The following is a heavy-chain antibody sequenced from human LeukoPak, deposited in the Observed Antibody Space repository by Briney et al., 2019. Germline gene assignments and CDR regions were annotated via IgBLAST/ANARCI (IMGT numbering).Heavy chain of an antibody. J-gene: IGHJ4*02. CDR1: GGSISSYY. CDR2: IYYSGST. V-gene: IGHV4-59*08. D-gene: IGHD3-10*01. Sequence: SETLSLTCTVSGGSISSYYWSWIRQPPGKGLEWNGYIYYSGSTNYNPSLKSRVTISVDTSKNQFSLKLSSVTAADTAVYYCARTTGLFYYGSGSLYYFDYWGQGTLVTVSS. CDR3: ARTTGLFYYGSGSLYYFDY.